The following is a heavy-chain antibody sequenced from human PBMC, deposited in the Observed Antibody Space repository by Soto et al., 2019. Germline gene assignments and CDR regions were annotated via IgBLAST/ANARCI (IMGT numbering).Heavy chain of an antibody. CDR1: GGSISSYY. CDR2: IYYSGST. D-gene: IGHD3-10*01. Sequence: QVQLQESGPGLVKPSETMSLTCTVSGGSISSYYWSWIRQPPGKGLEWIGYIYYSGSTNYNPSLKSRVTIPVDTSNNQFSLKLSSVTAADTAVYYCASAPRGNYGYPSYFDYWGQGTLVTVSS. CDR3: ASAPRGNYGYPSYFDY. V-gene: IGHV4-59*01. J-gene: IGHJ4*02.